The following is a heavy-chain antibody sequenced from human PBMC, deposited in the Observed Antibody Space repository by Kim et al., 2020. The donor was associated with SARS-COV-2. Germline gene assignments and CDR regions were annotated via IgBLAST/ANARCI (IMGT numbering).Heavy chain of an antibody. CDR2: ISDSGANT. J-gene: IGHJ3*01. D-gene: IGHD3-3*01. Sequence: GGSLRLSRETSGFIFRNFAMAWVRQAPGKGLEWVSSISDSGANTYYPDSLGGRFAISRDNSKNTLFLHMNDVRVEDTAVYFCAKEIGYYDFWSGSGSSLDVWGRGTLVTVSS. CDR3: AKEIGYYDFWSGSGSSLDV. CDR1: GFIFRNFA. V-gene: IGHV3-23*01.